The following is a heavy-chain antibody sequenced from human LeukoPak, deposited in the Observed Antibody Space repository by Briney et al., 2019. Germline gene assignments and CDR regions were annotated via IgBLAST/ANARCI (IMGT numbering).Heavy chain of an antibody. D-gene: IGHD3-10*01. V-gene: IGHV3-66*01. CDR3: ARVKTLGGSDP. Sequence: PGGSLRLSCGASGFTFSSYAMSWVRQAPGKGLEWVSLIYSGGSTYYADSVKGRFTISRDNSKNTLYLQMNSLRAEDTAVYYCARVKTLGGSDPWGQGTLVTVSS. J-gene: IGHJ5*02. CDR2: IYSGGST. CDR1: GFTFSSYA.